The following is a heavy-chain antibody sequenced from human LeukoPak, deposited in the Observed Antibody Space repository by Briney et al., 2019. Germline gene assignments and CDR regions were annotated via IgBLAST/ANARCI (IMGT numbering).Heavy chain of an antibody. Sequence: GGSLRLSCAASGVIFSSYSMNWVRQAPGKGLEWVSSISSSSSYIYYADSVKGRFTISRDNAKNSLYLQMNSLRAEGTAVYYCARAASHHGSGSYSPYYYYGMDVWGQGTTVTVSS. CDR1: GVIFSSYS. D-gene: IGHD3-10*01. J-gene: IGHJ6*02. V-gene: IGHV3-21*01. CDR2: ISSSSSYI. CDR3: ARAASHHGSGSYSPYYYYGMDV.